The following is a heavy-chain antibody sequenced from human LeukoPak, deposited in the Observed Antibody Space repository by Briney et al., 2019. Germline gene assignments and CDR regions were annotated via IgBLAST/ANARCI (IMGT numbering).Heavy chain of an antibody. Sequence: PGGSLRLSCVASGFTFSSYGMSWVRQAPGKGLEWVSAISGSGVNTYYADSVKGRFTIARDNSKNTLYLQMSSLRAEDTAVYYCAKDWQHTTTMLVVIGACDIWGQGTMVTVSS. D-gene: IGHD3-22*01. CDR2: ISGSGVNT. J-gene: IGHJ3*02. CDR3: AKDWQHTTTMLVVIGACDI. CDR1: GFTFSSYG. V-gene: IGHV3-23*01.